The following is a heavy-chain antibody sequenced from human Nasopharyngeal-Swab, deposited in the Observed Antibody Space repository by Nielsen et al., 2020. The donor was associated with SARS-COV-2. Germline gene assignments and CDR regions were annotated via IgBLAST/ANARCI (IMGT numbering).Heavy chain of an antibody. Sequence: GESLKISCTASGFTFSSYAMSWVRQAPGKGLEWVSEISGSGGSTYYAESVKGRFTISRDKSKNALYLQMSSLRAEDTAVYYCARGYGGNSEVDAFDIWGQGTMVTVSS. CDR2: ISGSGGST. D-gene: IGHD4-23*01. CDR3: ARGYGGNSEVDAFDI. J-gene: IGHJ3*02. V-gene: IGHV3-23*01. CDR1: GFTFSSYA.